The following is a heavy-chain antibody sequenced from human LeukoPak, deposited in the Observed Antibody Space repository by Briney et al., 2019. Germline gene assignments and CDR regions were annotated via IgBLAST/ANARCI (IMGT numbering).Heavy chain of an antibody. V-gene: IGHV4-34*01. CDR2: INHSGST. D-gene: IGHD3-9*01. CDR3: ARGPYYDILTGYYPRGGRPPRGAFDI. Sequence: PSETLSLTCAVYGGSFSGYYWSWIRQPPGKGLEWIGEINHSGSTNYNPSLKSRVTISVDTSKNQFSLKLSSVTAADTAVYYCARGPYYDILTGYYPRGGRPPRGAFDIWGQGTMVTVSS. CDR1: GGSFSGYY. J-gene: IGHJ3*02.